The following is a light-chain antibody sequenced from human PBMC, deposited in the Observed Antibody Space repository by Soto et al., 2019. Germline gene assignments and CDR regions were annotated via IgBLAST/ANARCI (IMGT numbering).Light chain of an antibody. Sequence: DILFTQSPATRSLSPGERATLSCRASQSVSTYLAWYQQKPGQAPRLFIYDASNRANGIPARISGSGSGTDLTLTISSLEPEDFAIYYCQHYNNWPTWTFGQGTKVDIK. J-gene: IGKJ1*01. CDR3: QHYNNWPTWT. V-gene: IGKV3-11*01. CDR2: DAS. CDR1: QSVSTY.